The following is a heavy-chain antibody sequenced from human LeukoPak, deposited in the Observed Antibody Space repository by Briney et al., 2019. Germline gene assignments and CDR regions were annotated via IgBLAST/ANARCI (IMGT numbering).Heavy chain of an antibody. CDR1: GFTFSNYG. CDR2: ISFDGRKE. D-gene: IGHD3-3*01. CDR3: ARDRYYDFWSGSPRGDFDY. V-gene: IGHV3-30*03. J-gene: IGHJ4*02. Sequence: GGSLRLSCAASGFTFSNYGMQWVRQAPGKGLEWVAIISFDGRKEFYADSVKGRFTISRDNAKNSPYLQMNSLRAEDTAVYYCARDRYYDFWSGSPRGDFDYWGQGTLVTVSS.